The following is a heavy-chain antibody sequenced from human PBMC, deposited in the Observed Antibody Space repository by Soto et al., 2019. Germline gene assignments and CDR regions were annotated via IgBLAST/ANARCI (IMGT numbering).Heavy chain of an antibody. D-gene: IGHD6-25*01. V-gene: IGHV5-51*01. Sequence: PGESLKISCKVPGYNFTAFWLGWVRQMPGKGLEWMANIHPLGSETNYGPSFQGQVTISADESITTAFLHWSNLKASDTGIYFCAKLGFPGAIYFDSWGQGSLVTVSS. CDR1: GYNFTAFW. J-gene: IGHJ4*02. CDR2: IHPLGSET. CDR3: AKLGFPGAIYFDS.